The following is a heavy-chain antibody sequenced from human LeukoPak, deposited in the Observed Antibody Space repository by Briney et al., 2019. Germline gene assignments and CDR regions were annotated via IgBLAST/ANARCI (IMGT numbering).Heavy chain of an antibody. CDR2: ISGSGGST. CDR3: AKDEIAAAVGDH. J-gene: IGHJ4*02. V-gene: IGHV3-23*01. D-gene: IGHD6-13*01. Sequence: GGSLRLSCAASGFTFRSYAMSWVRQAPGKGPERVSAISGSGGSTDYADSVKGRFTISRDNSKNTLYLQMSSLRAEDTAVYYCAKDEIAAAVGDHWGQGTLVTVSS. CDR1: GFTFRSYA.